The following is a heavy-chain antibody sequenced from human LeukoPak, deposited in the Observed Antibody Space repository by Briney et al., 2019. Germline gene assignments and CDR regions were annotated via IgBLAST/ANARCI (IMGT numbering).Heavy chain of an antibody. CDR1: GFTFSSHS. V-gene: IGHV3-20*04. CDR3: ATLLYPAYYYGMDV. Sequence: GGSLRLSCAASGFTFSSHSMTWVRQAPGKGLEWVSGINWNGGSTGYADSVKGRFTISRDNAKNSLYLQMNSLRAEDTALYYCATLLYPAYYYGMDVWGQGTTVTVSS. CDR2: INWNGGST. J-gene: IGHJ6*02. D-gene: IGHD2-8*01.